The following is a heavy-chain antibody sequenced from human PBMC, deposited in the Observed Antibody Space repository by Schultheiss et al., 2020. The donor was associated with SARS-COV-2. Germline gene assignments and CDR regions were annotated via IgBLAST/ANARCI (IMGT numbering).Heavy chain of an antibody. CDR3: ARAYSGSYHDAFDI. CDR1: GGSISSYY. CDR2: IYYSGST. Sequence: SETLSLTCTVSGGSISSYYWSWIRQPPGKGLEWIGYIYYSGSTNYNPSLKSRVTISVDTSKNQFSLKLSSVTAADTAVYYCARAYSGSYHDAFDIWGQGTMVTVSS. J-gene: IGHJ3*02. V-gene: IGHV4-59*01. D-gene: IGHD1-26*01.